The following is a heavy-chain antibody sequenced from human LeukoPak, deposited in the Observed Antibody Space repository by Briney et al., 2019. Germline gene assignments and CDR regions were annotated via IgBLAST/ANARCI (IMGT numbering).Heavy chain of an antibody. CDR1: GYSFTNYW. D-gene: IGHD3-22*01. CDR3: ARARRDSSGYYRFDY. V-gene: IGHV5-51*01. CDR2: IYPGDSDT. Sequence: GESLKISCKGSGYSFTNYWIGWVRQMPGKGLEWMGIIYPGDSDTRYSPSFQGQVTISADKSISTAYLQWSSLKASDTAMYYCARARRDSSGYYRFDYWGQGTLVTV. J-gene: IGHJ4*02.